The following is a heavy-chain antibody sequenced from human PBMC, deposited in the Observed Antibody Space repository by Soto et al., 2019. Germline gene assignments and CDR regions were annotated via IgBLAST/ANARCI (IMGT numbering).Heavy chain of an antibody. CDR3: ARGGYYDSSGPASYGMDV. D-gene: IGHD3-22*01. Sequence: GASVKVSCKASGYTFTGYYMHWVRQAPGQGLEWMGWINPNSGGTNYAQKFQGRVTMTRDTSISTAYMELSRLRSDDTAVYYCARGGYYDSSGPASYGMDVWGQGTTVTVSS. J-gene: IGHJ6*02. CDR2: INPNSGGT. CDR1: GYTFTGYY. V-gene: IGHV1-2*02.